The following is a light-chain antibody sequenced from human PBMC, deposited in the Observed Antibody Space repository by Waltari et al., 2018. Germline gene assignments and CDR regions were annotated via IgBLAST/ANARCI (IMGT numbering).Light chain of an antibody. CDR3: SSYTTSSAPGV. V-gene: IGLV2-14*01. Sequence: QSALTQPASVSGSPGQSITISCSGTDSDVGAYDFVSWYQQHPGKAPHLIIYEFSKRPSGISNCFSACKSGNTASLTISGLQAEDEADYYCSSYTTSSAPGVFGTGTRVTVL. CDR2: EFS. J-gene: IGLJ1*01. CDR1: DSDVGAYDF.